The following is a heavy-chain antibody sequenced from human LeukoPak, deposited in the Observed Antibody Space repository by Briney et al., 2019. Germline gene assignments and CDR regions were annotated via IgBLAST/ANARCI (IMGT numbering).Heavy chain of an antibody. V-gene: IGHV7-4-1*02. CDR2: INTNTGNP. CDR3: ARGPVLRYFDWLWGVDY. D-gene: IGHD3-9*01. Sequence: ASVKVSCKASGYTFTSYAKNWVRQAPGQGLEWMGWINTNTGNPTYAQGFTGRFVFSLDTSVSTAYLQISSLKAEDTAVYYCARGPVLRYFDWLWGVDYWGQGTLVTVSS. CDR1: GYTFTSYA. J-gene: IGHJ4*02.